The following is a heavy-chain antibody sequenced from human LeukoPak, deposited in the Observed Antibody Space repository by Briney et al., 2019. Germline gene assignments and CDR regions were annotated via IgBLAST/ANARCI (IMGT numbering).Heavy chain of an antibody. D-gene: IGHD6-19*01. CDR3: ASRTSGIAVAGVDY. J-gene: IGHJ4*02. Sequence: SVKVSCKASGGTFSSYAISWVRQAPGQGLEWMGRIIPILGIANYAQKFQGRVTIIADKSTSTAYMELSSLRSEDTAVYYCASRTSGIAVAGVDYWGQGTLVTVSS. V-gene: IGHV1-69*04. CDR1: GGTFSSYA. CDR2: IIPILGIA.